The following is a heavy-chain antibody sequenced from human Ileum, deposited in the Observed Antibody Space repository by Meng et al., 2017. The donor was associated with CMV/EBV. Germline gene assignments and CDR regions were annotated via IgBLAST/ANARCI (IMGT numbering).Heavy chain of an antibody. CDR3: ARASYYDSSYFDN. D-gene: IGHD3-22*01. V-gene: IGHV4-30-4*08. CDR2: IHYSGST. J-gene: IGHJ4*02. Sequence: QRLLPQPGPGLVKPSQPLSLTCPVPGASISSSDYYWSWIRQPPGKGLEWIGYIHYSGSTYYNPSLKSRVTISEDTSKNQFSLKLNSVTAADTAVYYCARASYYDSSYFDNWGQGTLVTVSS. CDR1: GASISSSDYY.